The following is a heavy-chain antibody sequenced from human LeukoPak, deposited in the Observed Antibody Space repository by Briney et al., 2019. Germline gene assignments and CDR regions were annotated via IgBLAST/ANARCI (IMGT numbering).Heavy chain of an antibody. D-gene: IGHD4/OR15-4a*01. J-gene: IGHJ4*02. CDR1: GFTFSNYW. V-gene: IGHV3-74*01. CDR2: INSDGSST. CDR3: TRAVTMRFDY. Sequence: GGSLRLSCAASGFTFSNYWMYWVRQAPGKGLVWVSRINSDGSSTSYEDSAKGRFTISRDNAKNTLYLQMSGLRAEDTAVYYRTRAVTMRFDYWGQGTLVTVSS.